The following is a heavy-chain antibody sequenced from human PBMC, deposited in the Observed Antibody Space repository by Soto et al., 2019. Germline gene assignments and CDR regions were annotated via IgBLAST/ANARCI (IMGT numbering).Heavy chain of an antibody. D-gene: IGHD1-1*01. CDR2: IIPIFGTA. CDR3: AREEVHSWNDGIGAFDI. CDR1: GGTFSSYA. V-gene: IGHV1-69*13. J-gene: IGHJ3*02. Sequence: SVKVSCKASGGTFSSYAISWVRQAPGQGLEWMGGIIPIFGTANYAQKFQGRVTITADESTSTAYMELSSLRSEDTAVYYCAREEVHSWNDGIGAFDIWGQGTMVTVSS.